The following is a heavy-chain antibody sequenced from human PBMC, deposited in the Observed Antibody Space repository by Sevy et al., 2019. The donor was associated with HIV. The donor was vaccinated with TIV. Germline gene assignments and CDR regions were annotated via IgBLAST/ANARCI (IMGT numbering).Heavy chain of an antibody. CDR1: GFTFSSYS. Sequence: GGSLRLSCAASGFTFSSYSMNWVRQAPGKGLEWVSYISSSSSTIYYADSVKGRFTISRDNAKNSLYLQMNSLRAEDTAVYYCARLVWVRPAAGDCSSTSCYGYYYYMDVWGKGTTVTVSS. D-gene: IGHD2-2*01. CDR3: ARLVWVRPAAGDCSSTSCYGYYYYMDV. J-gene: IGHJ6*03. V-gene: IGHV3-48*01. CDR2: ISSSSSTI.